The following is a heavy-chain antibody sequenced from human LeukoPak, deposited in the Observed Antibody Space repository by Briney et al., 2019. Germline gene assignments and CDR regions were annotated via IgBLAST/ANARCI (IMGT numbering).Heavy chain of an antibody. V-gene: IGHV3-21*01. CDR3: AREDILTGMDV. J-gene: IGHJ6*02. CDR2: ISSSSSYI. Sequence: PGGSLRLSCAASGSTFSSYSMNWVRQAPGKGLEWVSSISSSSSYIYYADSVKGRFTISRDNAKNSLYLQMNSLRAEDTAVYYCAREDILTGMDVWGQGTTVTVSS. D-gene: IGHD3-9*01. CDR1: GSTFSSYS.